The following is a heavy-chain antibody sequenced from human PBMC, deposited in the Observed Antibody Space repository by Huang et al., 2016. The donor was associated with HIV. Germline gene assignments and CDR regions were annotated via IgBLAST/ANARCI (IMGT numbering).Heavy chain of an antibody. CDR2: IKPGGSA. CDR3: ARIPTPSYYDRWSLSPVEEDFFYYNLDV. J-gene: IGHJ6*02. Sequence: QVRLQQWGEGVLKPSETLSLTCAVYGASFGGYFWSWVRQSPDKGVEWIGEIKPGGSATYNPLFGGRCTISVDTSKNQFYLKLRAVAAADAAIYYCARIPTPSYYDRWSLSPVEEDFFYYNLDVWGQGTPVIVSS. V-gene: IGHV4-34*02. CDR1: GASFGGYF. D-gene: IGHD3-16*01.